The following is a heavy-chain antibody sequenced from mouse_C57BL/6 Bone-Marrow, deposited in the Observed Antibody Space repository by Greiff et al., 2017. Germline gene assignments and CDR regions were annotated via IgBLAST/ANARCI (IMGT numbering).Heavy chain of an antibody. V-gene: IGHV14-4*01. J-gene: IGHJ4*01. CDR3: TYYYGSSYYYAMDY. Sequence: EVQLLQSGAELVRPGASVKLSCTASGFNIKDDYMHWVKQRPEQGLEWIGWIDPENGDTEYASKFQGKATITADTSSNTAYLQLSSLTSEDTAVYYCTYYYGSSYYYAMDYWGRGTSVTVSS. CDR1: GFNIKDDY. D-gene: IGHD1-1*01. CDR2: IDPENGDT.